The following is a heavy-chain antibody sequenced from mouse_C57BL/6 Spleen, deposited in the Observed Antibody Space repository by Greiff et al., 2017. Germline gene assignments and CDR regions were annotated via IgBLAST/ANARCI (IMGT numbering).Heavy chain of an antibody. D-gene: IGHD1-3*01. J-gene: IGHJ3*01. CDR1: GYAFRSSW. Sequence: VQGVESGPELVTPGASVKLSSQASGYAFRSSWMNWVKQRPGLRLEWIGRIYPGDGDTNYNGKFKGQATLTADKPAGRAYMQLSSLTCKDAAVYFWARGEDNFAGVAYWGQGTLVTGCA. CDR2: IYPGDGDT. V-gene: IGHV1-82*01. CDR3: ARGEDNFAGVAY.